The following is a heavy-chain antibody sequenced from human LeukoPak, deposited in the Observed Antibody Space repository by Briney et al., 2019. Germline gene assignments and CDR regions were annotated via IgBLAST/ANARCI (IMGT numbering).Heavy chain of an antibody. V-gene: IGHV1-18*01. CDR3: AREGEYYYDSSALITNYYYYMDV. CDR2: ISAYNGNT. Sequence: GASVKVSCKASGYTFTSYGISWVRQAPGQGLEWMGWISAYNGNTNYAQKLQGRGTMTTDTSTSKAYMELRSLRSDDTAVYYCAREGEYYYDSSALITNYYYYMDVWGKGTTVTVSS. J-gene: IGHJ6*03. D-gene: IGHD3-22*01. CDR1: GYTFTSYG.